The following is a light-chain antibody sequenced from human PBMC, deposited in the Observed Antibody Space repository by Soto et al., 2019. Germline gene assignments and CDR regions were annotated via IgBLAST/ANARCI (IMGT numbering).Light chain of an antibody. J-gene: IGLJ1*01. Sequence: QSALTQPRSVSGSPGQSVTISCTGPSIDVGGSNYVSWYQQHPGKAPKLMMYDVSERPSGVPDRFSGSKSGNTASLTISGLQAEDESDYSCCSYAFTFYGFGTGTKLTVL. CDR1: SIDVGGSNY. V-gene: IGLV2-11*01. CDR2: DVS. CDR3: CSYAFTFYG.